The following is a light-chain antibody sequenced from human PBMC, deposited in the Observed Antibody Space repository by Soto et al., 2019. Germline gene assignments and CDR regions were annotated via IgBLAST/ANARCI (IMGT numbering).Light chain of an antibody. Sequence: EVVLTKSPATLSVSPGERATLSCRASQSVSNNYLAWYQQKPGQAPRLLIYGASSRATGIPDRFSGSGSGTDFTLTISRLEPEDFAVYYCQQDGSSPQFTFGPGTKVDI. V-gene: IGKV3-20*01. J-gene: IGKJ3*01. CDR3: QQDGSSPQFT. CDR2: GAS. CDR1: QSVSNNY.